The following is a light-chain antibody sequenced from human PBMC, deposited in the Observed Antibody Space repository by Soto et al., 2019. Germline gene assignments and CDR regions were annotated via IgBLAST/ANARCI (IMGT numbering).Light chain of an antibody. CDR2: GVS. V-gene: IGLV2-14*01. Sequence: QSVLTQPASVSGSPGQSITISCSGTRSDIGSYNYVAWYQQFPGKTPKILIYGVSNRPSGVSSRFSGSKSGNTASLTFSGLQAEDEADYYCISYTGSSTSYVFGRGTKVTVL. CDR3: ISYTGSSTSYV. CDR1: RSDIGSYNY. J-gene: IGLJ1*01.